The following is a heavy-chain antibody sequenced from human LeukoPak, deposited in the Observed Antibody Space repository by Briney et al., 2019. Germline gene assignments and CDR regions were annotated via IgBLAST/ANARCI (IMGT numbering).Heavy chain of an antibody. CDR1: GGSFCGYY. CDR2: INHSGST. J-gene: IGHJ4*02. Sequence: SETLSLTCAVYGGSFCGYYWSWIRQPPGKGLEWIGEINHSGSTNYNPSLKSRVTTSVDTSKNQFSLKLSSVTAADTAVYYCARRDRYYCSGGSCYYFDYWGQGTLVTVSS. CDR3: ARRDRYYCSGGSCYYFDY. D-gene: IGHD2-15*01. V-gene: IGHV4-34*01.